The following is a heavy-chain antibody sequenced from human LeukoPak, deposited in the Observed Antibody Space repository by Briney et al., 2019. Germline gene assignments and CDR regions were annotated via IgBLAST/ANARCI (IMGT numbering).Heavy chain of an antibody. J-gene: IGHJ4*02. CDR3: ARGWAAAVDY. CDR2: IYYSGST. V-gene: IGHV4-39*07. D-gene: IGHD6-13*01. Sequence: PSETLSLTCTVSGGSISTSGYYWGWIRQPPGKGLEWIGSIYYSGSTYYNPSLKSRVTISVDTSKNQFSLKLSSVTAADTAVYYCARGWAAAVDYWGQGTLVTVSS. CDR1: GGSISTSGYY.